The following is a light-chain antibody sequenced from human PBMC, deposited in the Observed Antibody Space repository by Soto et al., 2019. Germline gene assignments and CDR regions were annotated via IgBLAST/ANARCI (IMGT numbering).Light chain of an antibody. V-gene: IGKV1-5*03. CDR1: QSVDSW. CDR3: KQDSLFYPTS. J-gene: IGKJ2*03. Sequence: DFQMTQSPSTLSASVGDRVTITCRASQSVDSWLAWYQQKPGKAPKVMIYKASTLESGGPSRFSGSGTGTEFSLIITIVLHEDVATYHCKQDSLFYPTSVGQGTRVEIK. CDR2: KAS.